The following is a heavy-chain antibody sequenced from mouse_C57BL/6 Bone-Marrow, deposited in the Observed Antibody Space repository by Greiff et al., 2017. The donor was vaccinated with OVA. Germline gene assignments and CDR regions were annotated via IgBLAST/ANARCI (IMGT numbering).Heavy chain of an antibody. CDR2: IRNKPNGSTT. D-gene: IGHD1-1*01. J-gene: IGHJ2*01. CDR1: GFTFTNYY. V-gene: IGHV7-3*01. Sequence: EVHLVESGGGLVQPGDSLSLSCAASGFTFTNYYMSWVRQPPGKALEWLAFIRNKPNGSTTEYSASVKGRFTISRDNSQSILYLQMNALRADDSATYYCARYKGRVAVDYFDYWGQGTALTVSS. CDR3: ARYKGRVAVDYFDY.